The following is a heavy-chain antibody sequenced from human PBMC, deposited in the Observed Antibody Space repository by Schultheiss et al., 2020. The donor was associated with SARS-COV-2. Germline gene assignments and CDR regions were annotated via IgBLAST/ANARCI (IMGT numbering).Heavy chain of an antibody. D-gene: IGHD1-14*01. J-gene: IGHJ6*02. CDR1: GFTFSNFW. CDR3: ARDTPPPDCLSTGCSGMDV. CDR2: MNQDGSDK. V-gene: IGHV3-7*03. Sequence: GGSLRLSCTASGFTFSNFWMTWVRQAPGKGLEWVANMNQDGSDKNYVDSVKDRFTISRDNAKNSLYLQMNSLRAEDTAVYYCARDTPPPDCLSTGCSGMDVWGQGTTVTVSS.